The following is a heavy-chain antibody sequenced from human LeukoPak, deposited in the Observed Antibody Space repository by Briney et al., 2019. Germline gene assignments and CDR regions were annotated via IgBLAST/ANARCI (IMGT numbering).Heavy chain of an antibody. Sequence: GGSLRLSCAASGFTFSSYEMNWVRQAPGKGLEWVSYISSSGSSIYYADSVKGRFTISRDNSKNTLYLQMNSLRAEDTAVYYCAKAPGYYYYYYYMDVWGKGTTVTVSS. J-gene: IGHJ6*03. CDR2: ISSSGSSI. V-gene: IGHV3-48*03. CDR1: GFTFSSYE. CDR3: AKAPGYYYYYYYMDV.